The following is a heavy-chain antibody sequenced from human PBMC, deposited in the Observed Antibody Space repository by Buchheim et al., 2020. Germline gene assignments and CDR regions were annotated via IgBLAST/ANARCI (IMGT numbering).Heavy chain of an antibody. Sequence: QVQLVESGGGVVQPGGSLRLSCAASGFIFSGYSMHWVRQAPGKGLEWVAVLSYDGGSKYYADSVKGRFTISRDNSKNTVSLQVDSLRPEDTAVYYCARVRGCSSANCYNGNWYFDLWGRGAL. J-gene: IGHJ2*01. CDR1: GFIFSGYS. CDR2: LSYDGGSK. D-gene: IGHD2-2*02. CDR3: ARVRGCSSANCYNGNWYFDL. V-gene: IGHV3-30-3*01.